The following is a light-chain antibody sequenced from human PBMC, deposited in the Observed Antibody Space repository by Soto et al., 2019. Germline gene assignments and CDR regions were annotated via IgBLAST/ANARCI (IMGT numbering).Light chain of an antibody. CDR1: SSDIGGYNY. CDR3: SSYSTSGTLVV. V-gene: IGLV2-14*03. Sequence: QPVLTQPASVSGSPGQSITISCTGTSSDIGGYNYVSWYQQNSGKAPKLILYDVSYRPSGVSSRFSGSKSANTASLTVSGLQAEDEADYYCSSYSTSGTLVVFGGGTKVTVL. J-gene: IGLJ3*02. CDR2: DVS.